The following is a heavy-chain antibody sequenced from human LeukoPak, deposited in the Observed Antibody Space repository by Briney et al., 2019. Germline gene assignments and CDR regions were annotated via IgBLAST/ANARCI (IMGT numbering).Heavy chain of an antibody. Sequence: GGSLRLSCAASGFTFSSYSMNWVRQAPGKGLEWVSSISSSSSYIYYADSVKGRFTISRDNAKNSLYLQMNSLRAEDTAVYYCARDGETTIYFDYWGQGTLVTVSS. CDR2: ISSSSSYI. CDR3: ARDGETTIYFDY. J-gene: IGHJ4*02. CDR1: GFTFSSYS. V-gene: IGHV3-21*01. D-gene: IGHD1-26*01.